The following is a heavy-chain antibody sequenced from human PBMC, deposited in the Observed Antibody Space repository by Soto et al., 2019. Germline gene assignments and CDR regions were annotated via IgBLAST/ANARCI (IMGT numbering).Heavy chain of an antibody. V-gene: IGHV4-31*03. CDR1: GGSISSGGYY. CDR2: IYYSGGT. CDR3: ARGGEYTYGNFDY. J-gene: IGHJ4*02. Sequence: QVQLQESGPGLVKPSQTLSLTCTVSGGSISSGGYYWSWIRQHPGKGLEWIGYIYYSGGTYYNPSLKSRVTISLDTSKNQCSLKLSSVTAADTAVYYCARGGEYTYGNFDYWGQGTLVTVSS. D-gene: IGHD5-18*01.